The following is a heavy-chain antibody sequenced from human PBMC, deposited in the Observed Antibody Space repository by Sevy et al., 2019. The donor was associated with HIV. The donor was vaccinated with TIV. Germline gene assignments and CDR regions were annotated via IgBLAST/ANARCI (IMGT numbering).Heavy chain of an antibody. V-gene: IGHV3-23*01. CDR2: LSFGCGKI. J-gene: IGHJ4*02. CDR1: GFTFNIYS. D-gene: IGHD2-8*01. Sequence: GGSLRLSCAASGFTFNIYSMSWVRQTPGKGLEWVATLSFGCGKINHADSVKGRFIMSRDDSKNAVYLQMNNLRVEDMAIYYCAREGCTKPHDYWGQGTLVTVSS. CDR3: AREGCTKPHDY.